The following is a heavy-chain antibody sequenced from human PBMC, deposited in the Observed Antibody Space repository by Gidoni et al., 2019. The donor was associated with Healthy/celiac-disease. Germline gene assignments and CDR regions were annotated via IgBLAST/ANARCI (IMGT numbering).Heavy chain of an antibody. D-gene: IGHD3-10*01. Sequence: QVQLQESGPGLAKPSPTLSLTCTVPVGSISSGGYYWSWIRQHPGTGLEWIGYIYYSGSPYYNPSLKSLVTISVDTSKNQFSLKLSSVPAADTAGYYCARGVTMVRGNSGFDPWGQGTLVTVSS. CDR1: VGSISSGGYY. V-gene: IGHV4-31*01. CDR3: ARGVTMVRGNSGFDP. CDR2: IYYSGSP. J-gene: IGHJ5*02.